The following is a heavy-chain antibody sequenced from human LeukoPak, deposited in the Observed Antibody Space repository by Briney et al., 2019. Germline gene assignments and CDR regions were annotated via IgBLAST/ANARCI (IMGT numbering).Heavy chain of an antibody. CDR2: ISSGSSYI. V-gene: IGHV3-21*01. D-gene: IGHD3-3*01. CDR1: GFTFSSYS. J-gene: IGHJ4*02. CDR3: ARDSAGDFWSGYHFDY. Sequence: LGGSLRLSCAASGFTFSSYSMNWVRQAPGKGLEWVSSISSGSSYIYYADLVKGRFTISRDNAKNSLYLQMNSLRAEDTAVYYCARDSAGDFWSGYHFDYWGQGTLVTVSS.